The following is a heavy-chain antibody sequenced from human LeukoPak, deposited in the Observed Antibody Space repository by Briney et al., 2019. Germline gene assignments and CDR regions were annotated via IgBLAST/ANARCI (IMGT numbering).Heavy chain of an antibody. CDR3: AKDRHYDFWSPTLDAFDI. CDR1: GFTFSSYG. Sequence: GGSLRLSCAASGFTFSSYGMHWVRQAPGKGLEWVAFIRYDGSNKYYADSVKGRFTISRDNSKNTLYLQMNSLRAEDTAVYYCAKDRHYDFWSPTLDAFDIWGQGTMVTVSS. CDR2: IRYDGSNK. D-gene: IGHD3-3*01. J-gene: IGHJ3*02. V-gene: IGHV3-30*02.